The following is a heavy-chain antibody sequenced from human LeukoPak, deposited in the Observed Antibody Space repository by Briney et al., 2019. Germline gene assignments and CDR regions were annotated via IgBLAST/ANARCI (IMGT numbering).Heavy chain of an antibody. Sequence: ASVKVSCKASGYTFTGYYIHWVRQAPGQGLEWMGWINPNSGGTNYAQKFQGRVPMTRDTSISTAYMELSRLRSDDTAVYYCARANFPYYYDSNGLNAFYIWGQGTMVTVSS. D-gene: IGHD3-22*01. CDR3: ARANFPYYYDSNGLNAFYI. V-gene: IGHV1-2*02. CDR2: INPNSGGT. CDR1: GYTFTGYY. J-gene: IGHJ3*02.